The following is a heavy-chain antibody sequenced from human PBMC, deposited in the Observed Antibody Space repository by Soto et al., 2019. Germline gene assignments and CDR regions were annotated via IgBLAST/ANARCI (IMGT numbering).Heavy chain of an antibody. Sequence: QVQLQESGPGLLKSSQTLSLTCSVSGGPITYGDYYWTWIRQPPGKGLEFIGYVYSTGTTYYDPSFQSRVMMSQDTSKNEFSMTLSSLTAADTAVYYCARATYGDLHDWGQGTLVTVSS. CDR3: ARATYGDLHD. J-gene: IGHJ4*02. D-gene: IGHD4-17*01. CDR2: VYSTGTT. V-gene: IGHV4-30-4*01. CDR1: GGPITYGDYY.